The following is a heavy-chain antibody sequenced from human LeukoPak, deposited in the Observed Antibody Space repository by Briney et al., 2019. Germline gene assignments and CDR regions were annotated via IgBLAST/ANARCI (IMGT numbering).Heavy chain of an antibody. CDR3: ATGLRRWEAIPWFDP. D-gene: IGHD2-21*01. V-gene: IGHV1-24*01. J-gene: IGHJ5*02. CDR1: GYTLTELS. CDR2: FDPEDGET. Sequence: GASVKVSCKVSGYTLTELSMHWVRQAPGKGLEWMGGFDPEDGETIYAQKFQGRVTMTEDTSTDTAYMELSSLRSEDTAVYYCATGLRRWEAIPWFDPWGQGTLVTVSS.